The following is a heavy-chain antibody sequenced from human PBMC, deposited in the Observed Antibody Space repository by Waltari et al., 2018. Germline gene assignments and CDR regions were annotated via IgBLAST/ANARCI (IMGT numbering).Heavy chain of an antibody. CDR2: ISYDGSNK. D-gene: IGHD5-12*01. V-gene: IGHV3-30-3*01. CDR3: ARTRDIVATNGILDY. J-gene: IGHJ4*02. Sequence: QVQLVESGGGVVQPGRSLRLSCAASGFTFSSYAMQWVRPAPGKGLEWVAVISYDGSNKYYADSVKGRFTISRDNSKNTLYLQMNSLRAEDTAVYYCARTRDIVATNGILDYWGQGTLVTVSS. CDR1: GFTFSSYA.